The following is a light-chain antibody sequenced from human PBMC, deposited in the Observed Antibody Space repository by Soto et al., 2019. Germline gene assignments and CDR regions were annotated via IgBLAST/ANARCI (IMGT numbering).Light chain of an antibody. J-gene: IGKJ2*01. Sequence: EIVLTQSPGTLSLSRGERATLSCRASQSCSSSYVAWYQQKPGQAPRLLIYGASSRATCIPDRFSGSESGTDFTHTISRLEPEAIAAYYCHQYWSTPPATFGQGTKL. CDR2: GAS. V-gene: IGKV3-20*01. CDR3: HQYWSTPPAT. CDR1: QSCSSSY.